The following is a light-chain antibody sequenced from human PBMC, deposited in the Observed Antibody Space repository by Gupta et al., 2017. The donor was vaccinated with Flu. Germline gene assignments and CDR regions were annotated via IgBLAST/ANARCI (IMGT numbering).Light chain of an antibody. CDR1: SSDVGGYNY. Sequence: QSALTQPASMSGSPGQSITISCTGTSSDVGGYNYVSWYQQYPGKAPKLVIYEVTKRPSGVSDRFSGSKSGNTASLTISGLQAEDEGDYYCAAYRSNRLLFGGGTKLTVL. J-gene: IGLJ2*01. CDR2: EVT. CDR3: AAYRSNRLL. V-gene: IGLV2-14*01.